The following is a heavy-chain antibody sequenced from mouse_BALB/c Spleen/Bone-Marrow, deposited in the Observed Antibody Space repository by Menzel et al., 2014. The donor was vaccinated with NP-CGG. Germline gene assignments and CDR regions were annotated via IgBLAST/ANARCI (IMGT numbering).Heavy chain of an antibody. Sequence: EVKLMESGPGLVKPSQSLSLTCSVIAYSLTSGYYWNWIRPSPGNKLAWMGYTSYDGSNNYNPSLKNRISITRDTSKNQFFLKLNSVTTEDTATYYCAREDYYYGSPFAYWGQGTLVTVSA. CDR2: TSYDGSN. D-gene: IGHD1-1*01. CDR1: AYSLTSGYY. CDR3: AREDYYYGSPFAY. V-gene: IGHV3-6*02. J-gene: IGHJ3*01.